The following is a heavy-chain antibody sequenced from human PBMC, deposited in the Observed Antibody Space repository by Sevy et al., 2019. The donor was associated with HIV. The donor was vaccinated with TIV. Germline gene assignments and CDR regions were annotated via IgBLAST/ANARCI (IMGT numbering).Heavy chain of an antibody. CDR2: IGGSGGST. CDR1: GFTFSSYA. V-gene: IGHV3-23*01. J-gene: IGHJ3*02. Sequence: AGSLRLSCAASGFTFSSYAMSWVRQAPGKELEWVSAIGGSGGSTYYADSVKGRFTISRDNSKNTLYLQMNSLRAEESAVYYCAKDTTGYSTSWYPSDAFDIWGQGTMVTVSS. D-gene: IGHD6-13*01. CDR3: AKDTTGYSTSWYPSDAFDI.